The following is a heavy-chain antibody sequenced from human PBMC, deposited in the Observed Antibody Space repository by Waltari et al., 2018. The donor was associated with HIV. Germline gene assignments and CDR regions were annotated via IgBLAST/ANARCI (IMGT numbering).Heavy chain of an antibody. Sequence: EVQLVESGGGLVQPGRSLRLSCAASGFTFDIYAMHWVRQAPGKGLELVSGIASHGAYADYSDSVKGRFTISRDNAKNSLYLQMNSLRSLDTALYYCAKGMAGWYGDAFDIWGQGTLVTVSS. J-gene: IGHJ3*02. CDR3: AKGMAGWYGDAFDI. V-gene: IGHV3-9*01. D-gene: IGHD6-19*01. CDR1: GFTFDIYA. CDR2: IASHGAYA.